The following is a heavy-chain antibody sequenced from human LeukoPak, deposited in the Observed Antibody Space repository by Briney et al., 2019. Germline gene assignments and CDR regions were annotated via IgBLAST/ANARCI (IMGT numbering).Heavy chain of an antibody. CDR1: GGSISSYY. CDR2: VYYNGST. D-gene: IGHD5-24*01. CDR3: ARERRDGYKVYFDY. V-gene: IGHV4-59*01. Sequence: SETLSLTCTVSGGSISSYYWSWIRQPPGKGLEWIGYVYYNGSTNYNPSLKSRVTISVDTSKNQFSLRLSSVTAADTAAYYCARERRDGYKVYFDYWGQGTLVTVSS. J-gene: IGHJ4*02.